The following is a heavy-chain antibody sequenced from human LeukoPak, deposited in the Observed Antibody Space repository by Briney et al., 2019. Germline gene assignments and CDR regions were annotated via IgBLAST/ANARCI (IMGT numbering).Heavy chain of an antibody. CDR2: TSSNSRNI. J-gene: IGHJ6*02. CDR3: ARGWSGAYGMDV. V-gene: IGHV3-21*01. CDR1: GFSFISYN. Sequence: GGSLRLSCAPPGFSFISYNMNWVPQAPGKGLEWVSSTSSNSRNIYSADSVKGRFTISRDNAENALYLQMDSRRAEDTAVYYCARGWSGAYGMDVWGQGTTVTVSS. D-gene: IGHD3-10*01.